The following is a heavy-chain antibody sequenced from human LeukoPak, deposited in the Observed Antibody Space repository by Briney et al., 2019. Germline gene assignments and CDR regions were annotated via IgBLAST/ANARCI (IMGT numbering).Heavy chain of an antibody. V-gene: IGHV3-48*04. Sequence: GGSLRLSCAASGFTFSSYSMNWVRQAPGKGLEWVSYISSSSSTIYYADSVKGRFTISRDNAKNSLYLQMNSLRAEDTAVYYCARDAVDCSGGSCYPGGYYYYYMDVWGKGTTVTISS. J-gene: IGHJ6*03. CDR1: GFTFSSYS. D-gene: IGHD2-15*01. CDR3: ARDAVDCSGGSCYPGGYYYYYMDV. CDR2: ISSSSSTI.